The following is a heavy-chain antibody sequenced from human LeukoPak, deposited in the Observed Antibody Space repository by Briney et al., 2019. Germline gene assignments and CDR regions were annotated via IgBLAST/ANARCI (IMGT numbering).Heavy chain of an antibody. J-gene: IGHJ4*02. CDR1: GFTFDDYT. V-gene: IGHV3-43*01. Sequence: GGSLRLSCAASGFTFDDYTMHWVRQAPGKGLEWVSLISWDGGSTYYADSVKGRFTVSRDNSKNSLYLQMNSLRTEDTALYYCAKDIGIAVAGTGNFDYWGQGTLVTVSS. CDR3: AKDIGIAVAGTGNFDY. CDR2: ISWDGGST. D-gene: IGHD6-19*01.